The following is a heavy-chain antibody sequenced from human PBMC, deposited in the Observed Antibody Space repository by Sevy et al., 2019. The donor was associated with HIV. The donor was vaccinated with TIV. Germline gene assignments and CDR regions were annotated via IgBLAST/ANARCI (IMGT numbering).Heavy chain of an antibody. V-gene: IGHV3-23*01. CDR2: LSFGCGEI. CDR1: GFTFSKYS. CDR3: AREGCTKPHDY. D-gene: IGHD2-8*01. Sequence: GGSLRLSCAASGFTFSKYSMSWVRQPPGKGLEWVSTLSFGCGEINYADSVKGRFTISQDNSNSSGYLQMNNLRPEDTAVYYCAREGCTKPHDYWGQGTLVTVSS. J-gene: IGHJ4*02.